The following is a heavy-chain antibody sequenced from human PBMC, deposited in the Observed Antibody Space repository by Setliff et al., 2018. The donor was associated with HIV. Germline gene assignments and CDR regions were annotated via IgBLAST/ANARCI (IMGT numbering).Heavy chain of an antibody. V-gene: IGHV4-39*01. CDR3: ARRGRDGVFIMFATGFDP. CDR2: IFYTGST. D-gene: IGHD2-8*01. Sequence: PSETLSLTCSVPGGSISSSTYYWGWIRQPPGKGLEWIGDIFYTGSTYYNPSLKSRVAISVDTSENQFPLKLNSVTAADTAVYYCARRGRDGVFIMFATGFDPWGQGALVTVSS. CDR1: GGSISSSTYY. J-gene: IGHJ5*02.